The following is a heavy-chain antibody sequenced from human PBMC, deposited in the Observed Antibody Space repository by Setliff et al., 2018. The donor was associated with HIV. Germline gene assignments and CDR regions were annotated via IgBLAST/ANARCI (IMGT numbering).Heavy chain of an antibody. CDR3: AASYATSWSSGKEIDY. J-gene: IGHJ4*02. D-gene: IGHD6-13*01. Sequence: SETLSLTCKVSGGSIRSYYWSWIRQPPGKGLEWIGYIYYRGSTNYNPSLKSRVTMSVDTSKNQLSLNLSSVTAADTAVYFCAASYATSWSSGKEIDYWGQGTLVTVSS. CDR2: IYYRGST. V-gene: IGHV4-59*01. CDR1: GGSIRSYY.